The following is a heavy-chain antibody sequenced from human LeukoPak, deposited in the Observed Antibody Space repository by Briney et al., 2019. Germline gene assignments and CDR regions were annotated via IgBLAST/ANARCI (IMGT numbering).Heavy chain of an antibody. CDR2: ISGSGGST. CDR1: GFTFSSDS. D-gene: IGHD6-19*01. J-gene: IGHJ5*02. Sequence: GGSLRLSCAASGFTFSSDSMNWVRQAPGKGLEWVSAISGSGGSTYHADSVKGRFTISRDNSKNTLYLQMNSLRAEDTAVYYCAKGRRTAVAGWNWFDPWGQGTLVIVSS. V-gene: IGHV3-23*01. CDR3: AKGRRTAVAGWNWFDP.